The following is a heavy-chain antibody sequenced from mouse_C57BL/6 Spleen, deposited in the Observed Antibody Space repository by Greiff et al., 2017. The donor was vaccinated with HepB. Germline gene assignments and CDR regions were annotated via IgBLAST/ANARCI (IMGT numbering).Heavy chain of an antibody. Sequence: VQLQQSGPELVKPGASVKISCKASGYAFSSSWMNWVKQRPGKGLEWIGRIYPGDGDTNYNGKFKGKATLTADKSSSTAYMQLSSLTSEDSAVYFCAREDYSKGAWFAYWGQGTLVTVSA. CDR2: IYPGDGDT. CDR3: AREDYSKGAWFAY. J-gene: IGHJ3*01. D-gene: IGHD2-5*01. CDR1: GYAFSSSW. V-gene: IGHV1-82*01.